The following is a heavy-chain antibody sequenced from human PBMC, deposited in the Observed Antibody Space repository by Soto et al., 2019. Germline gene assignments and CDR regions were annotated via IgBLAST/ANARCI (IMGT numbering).Heavy chain of an antibody. CDR3: AKDPLDIVVVVAATDWFDP. CDR1: GFTFSSYA. D-gene: IGHD2-15*01. V-gene: IGHV3-23*01. Sequence: EVQLLESGGGLVQPGGSLRLFCAASGFTFSSYAMSWVRQAPGKGLEWVSAISGSGGSTYYADSVKGRFTISRDNSKNTLYLQMNSLRAEDTAVYYCAKDPLDIVVVVAATDWFDPWGQGTLVTVSS. J-gene: IGHJ5*02. CDR2: ISGSGGST.